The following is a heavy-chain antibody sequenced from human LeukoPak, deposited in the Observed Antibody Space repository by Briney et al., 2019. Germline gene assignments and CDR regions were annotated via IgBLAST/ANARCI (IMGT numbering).Heavy chain of an antibody. Sequence: GASVKVSCKASGYTFTSYDINWVRQATGQGLEWMGWMNPNSGNTGYAQKFQGRVTMTRDTSTSTVYMELSSLRSEDTAVYYCAREPPQLALGPYYYGMDVWGQGTTVTVSS. CDR3: AREPPQLALGPYYYGMDV. D-gene: IGHD6-13*01. CDR2: MNPNSGNT. J-gene: IGHJ6*02. V-gene: IGHV1-8*01. CDR1: GYTFTSYD.